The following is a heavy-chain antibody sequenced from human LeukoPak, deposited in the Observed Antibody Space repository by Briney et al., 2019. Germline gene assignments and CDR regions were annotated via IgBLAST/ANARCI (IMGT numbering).Heavy chain of an antibody. J-gene: IGHJ5*02. D-gene: IGHD5/OR15-5a*01. Sequence: ASVKASYKASGFTFTSSAVQWVRQARGQRLEWIGWIVVGSGNTNYAQKFQERVTITRDMSTSTAYMELSSLRSEDTAVYYCAAGVRGHYRLPNSFDPWGQGTLVTVSS. CDR2: IVVGSGNT. V-gene: IGHV1-58*01. CDR1: GFTFTSSA. CDR3: AAGVRGHYRLPNSFDP.